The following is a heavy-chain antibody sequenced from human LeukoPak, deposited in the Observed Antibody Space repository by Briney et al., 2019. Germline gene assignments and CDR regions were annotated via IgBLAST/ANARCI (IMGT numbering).Heavy chain of an antibody. CDR2: VYHNGET. D-gene: IGHD1-26*01. CDR1: GYSISTNYY. Sequence: PSETLSLTCTVSGYSISTNYYWAWIRQSPGTGLECIGSVYHNGETYYNPSLKSRVIISVDTSKNEFSLRLTSVTAADTAVFYCVTPRSWELSDVAVWGKGTTVIVSS. J-gene: IGHJ6*04. V-gene: IGHV4-38-2*02. CDR3: VTPRSWELSDVAV.